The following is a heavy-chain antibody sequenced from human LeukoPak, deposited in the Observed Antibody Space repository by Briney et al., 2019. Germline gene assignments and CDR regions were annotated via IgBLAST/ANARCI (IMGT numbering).Heavy chain of an antibody. CDR2: IYPGDSDT. Sequence: GESLKISCKGSDYSFTSYWIGWVRQMPGKGLEWMGIIYPGDSDTRYSPSFQGQVTNSADKSISTAYLQWSSLKASDTAMYYCARQGGYSGYDSYFDYWGQGTLVTVSS. V-gene: IGHV5-51*01. CDR1: DYSFTSYW. J-gene: IGHJ4*02. CDR3: ARQGGYSGYDSYFDY. D-gene: IGHD5-12*01.